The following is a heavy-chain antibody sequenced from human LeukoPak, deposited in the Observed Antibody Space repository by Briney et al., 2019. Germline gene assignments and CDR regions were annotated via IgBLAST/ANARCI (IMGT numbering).Heavy chain of an antibody. V-gene: IGHV3-30*04. CDR2: ISYDGSNK. D-gene: IGHD3-22*01. J-gene: IGHJ5*02. CDR3: AREAGDSSGRYNWFDP. Sequence: GGSLRLSCAASGFTFSSYAMHWVRQAPGKGLEWVAVISYDGSNKYYADSVKGRFTISRDNAKNSLYLQMNSLRAEDTAVYYCAREAGDSSGRYNWFDPWGQGTLVTVSS. CDR1: GFTFSSYA.